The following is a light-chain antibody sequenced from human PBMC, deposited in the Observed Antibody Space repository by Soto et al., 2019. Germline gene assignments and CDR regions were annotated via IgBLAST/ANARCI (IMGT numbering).Light chain of an antibody. CDR2: KAS. V-gene: IGKV1-5*03. Sequence: DIQMTQSPSTLSASVGDRVTITCRASQSISTWLAWYQQKPGKAPKLLIYKASSLEGGVPSRFSGSGSGTEFNITISSLQPDDFETYYCQQYKTYPLTFGGGTKVDIK. J-gene: IGKJ4*01. CDR1: QSISTW. CDR3: QQYKTYPLT.